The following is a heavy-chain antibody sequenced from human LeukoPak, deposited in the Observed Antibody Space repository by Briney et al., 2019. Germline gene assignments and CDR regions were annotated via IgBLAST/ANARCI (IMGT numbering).Heavy chain of an antibody. Sequence: GSLRLSCAGSGFTSSNYAMVWVRQAPGKGLDWVSGIYGDITFDADSVKGRFTISRDDSKNTLFLQMKSLRADDTALYYCAKALVTSPIYNWYFDLWGRGTLVTASS. V-gene: IGHV3-23*01. CDR1: GFTSSNYA. CDR2: IYGDIT. CDR3: AKALVTSPIYNWYFDL. J-gene: IGHJ2*01. D-gene: IGHD4-11*01.